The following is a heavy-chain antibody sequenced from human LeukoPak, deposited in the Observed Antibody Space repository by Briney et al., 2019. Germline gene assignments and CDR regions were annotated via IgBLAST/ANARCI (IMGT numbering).Heavy chain of an antibody. Sequence: ASVSVSYKASGGTFSSYAISWVRQAPGQGLEWMGGIIPIFGTANYAQKFQGRVTITTDESTSTAYMELSSLRSEDTDVYYCARGGYYDSSGYYYRRSFYYYYMDVWGKGTTVNV. D-gene: IGHD3-22*01. J-gene: IGHJ6*03. CDR3: ARGGYYDSSGYYYRRSFYYYYMDV. CDR2: IIPIFGTA. CDR1: GGTFSSYA. V-gene: IGHV1-69*05.